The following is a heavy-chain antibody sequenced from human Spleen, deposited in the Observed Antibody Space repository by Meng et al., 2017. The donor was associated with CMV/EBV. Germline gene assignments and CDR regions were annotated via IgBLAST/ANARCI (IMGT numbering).Heavy chain of an antibody. CDR3: ARPAGDSSGNEYFQH. J-gene: IGHJ1*01. Sequence: SETLSLTCAVSGGSISSSNWWSWVRQPPGKGLEWIGSIYYSGSTYYNPSLKSRVTISVDTSKNQFSLKLSSVTATDTAVYYCARPAGDSSGNEYFQHWGQGTLVTVSS. V-gene: IGHV4-39*01. CDR2: IYYSGST. D-gene: IGHD3-22*01. CDR1: GGSISSSNW.